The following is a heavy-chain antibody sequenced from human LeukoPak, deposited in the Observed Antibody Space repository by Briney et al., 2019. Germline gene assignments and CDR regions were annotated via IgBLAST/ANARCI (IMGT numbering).Heavy chain of an antibody. D-gene: IGHD6-19*01. CDR2: IYHSGST. CDR3: ASCGWADAFDI. CDR1: GGSISSYY. V-gene: IGHV4-59*12. Sequence: SETLSLTCIVSGGSISSYYWSWIRQPPGKGLEWIGEIYHSGSTNYNPSLKSRVTISVDKSKNQFSLKLSSVTAADTAVYYCASCGWADAFDIWGQGTMVTVSS. J-gene: IGHJ3*02.